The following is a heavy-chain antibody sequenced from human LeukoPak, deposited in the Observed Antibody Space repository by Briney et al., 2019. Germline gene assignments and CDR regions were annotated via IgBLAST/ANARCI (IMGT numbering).Heavy chain of an antibody. CDR2: IYSGGST. V-gene: IGHV3-53*05. CDR3: ARDRKSSSGWYAIDY. D-gene: IGHD6-19*01. Sequence: PGGSLRLSCAASGFTVSSNYMSWVRQAPGKGLEWVSVIYSGGSTYYADSVKGRFTISRDNSKNTLYLQMNSLRAEDTAVYYCARDRKSSSGWYAIDYWGQGTLVTVSS. CDR1: GFTVSSNY. J-gene: IGHJ4*02.